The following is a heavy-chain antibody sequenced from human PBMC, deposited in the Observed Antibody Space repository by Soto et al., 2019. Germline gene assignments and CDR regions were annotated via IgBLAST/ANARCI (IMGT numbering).Heavy chain of an antibody. CDR3: AREDYGSGSYYLDY. Sequence: QVQLVESGGGVVQPGRPLRLSCAASGFTFSSYGMHWVRQAPGKGLEWVAVIWYDGSNKYYADSVKGRFTISRDNSKNTLYLQMNSLRAEDTAVYYCAREDYGSGSYYLDYWGQGTLVTVSS. CDR2: IWYDGSNK. J-gene: IGHJ4*02. V-gene: IGHV3-33*01. D-gene: IGHD3-10*01. CDR1: GFTFSSYG.